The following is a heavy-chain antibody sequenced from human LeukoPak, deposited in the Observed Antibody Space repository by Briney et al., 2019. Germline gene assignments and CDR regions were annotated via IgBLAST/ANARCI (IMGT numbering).Heavy chain of an antibody. V-gene: IGHV3-7*01. Sequence: GGSLRLSCAASGFTFRNYYMSWVRQAPGKGLEWVANIKQDGSEKNYEDSVKGRFTISRDNAKNSLYLQMNGLRAEDTAVYYCARDRRGEESPYNWFDPWGQGTLVTVSS. D-gene: IGHD3-10*01. CDR3: ARDRRGEESPYNWFDP. J-gene: IGHJ5*02. CDR1: GFTFRNYY. CDR2: IKQDGSEK.